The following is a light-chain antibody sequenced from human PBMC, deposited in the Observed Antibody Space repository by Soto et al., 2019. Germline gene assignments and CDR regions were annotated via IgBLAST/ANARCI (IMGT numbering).Light chain of an antibody. CDR2: AAS. V-gene: IGKV1-39*01. CDR1: QTISTY. J-gene: IGKJ2*01. Sequence: DIQMTQSPSALSASVGDRVTITCRASQTISTYLNWYQQKPGKAPKLLIYAASTLQSGVPSRCSGSGSGTDFTLTISSLQPEDFATYYGHQRLGIPYTFGQGTRLEIK. CDR3: HQRLGIPYT.